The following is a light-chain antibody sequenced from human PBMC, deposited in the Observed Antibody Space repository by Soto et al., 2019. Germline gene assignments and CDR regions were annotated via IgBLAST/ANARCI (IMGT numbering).Light chain of an antibody. V-gene: IGLV2-14*03. J-gene: IGLJ2*01. CDR1: SSDVGGYNY. CDR2: DVS. CDR3: SSYTSNSTPVV. Sequence: QSALTQPASVSGSPGQSITISCTGTSSDVGGYNYVSWYQQHPGKAPKLMIYDVSNRPSGVSNRFSGSKSGNTASLTSSGLQPEDEADYYCSSYTSNSTPVVFGGGTKLTVL.